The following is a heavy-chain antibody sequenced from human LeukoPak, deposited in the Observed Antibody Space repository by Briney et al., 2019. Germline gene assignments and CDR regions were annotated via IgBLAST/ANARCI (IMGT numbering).Heavy chain of an antibody. CDR1: GFIVSNNY. Sequence: GGSLRLSCVASGFIVSNNYMSWVRQAPGKGLEWVSVLYNAGSTYYADSVKGRFTISRDNSKNTLYLQMYSLRAEDTAVYYCAKDNGWTLDYWGQGTLVTVSS. D-gene: IGHD6-19*01. CDR2: LYNAGST. CDR3: AKDNGWTLDY. V-gene: IGHV3-53*01. J-gene: IGHJ4*02.